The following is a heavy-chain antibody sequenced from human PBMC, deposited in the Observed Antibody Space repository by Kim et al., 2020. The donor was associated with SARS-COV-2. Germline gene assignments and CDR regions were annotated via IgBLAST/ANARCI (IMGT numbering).Heavy chain of an antibody. V-gene: IGHV4-39*01. Sequence: SETLSLTCTVSGGSISSSSYYWGWIRQPPGKGLEWIGSIYYSGSTYYNPSLKSRVTISVDTSKNQFSLKLSSVTAADTAVYYCARRQRLITMVWGVISCWFDHWGQGTLVTVSS. CDR1: GGSISSSSYY. D-gene: IGHD3-10*01. CDR2: IYYSGST. CDR3: ARRQRLITMVWGVISCWFDH. J-gene: IGHJ5*02.